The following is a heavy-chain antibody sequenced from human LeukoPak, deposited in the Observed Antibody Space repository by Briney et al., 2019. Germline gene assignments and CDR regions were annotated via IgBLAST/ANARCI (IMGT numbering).Heavy chain of an antibody. D-gene: IGHD6-13*01. J-gene: IGHJ3*02. CDR1: GFTFSSYA. CDR3: ARDSSSWYGASDI. CDR2: ISYDGSNK. V-gene: IGHV3-30*01. Sequence: GGSLRLSCAASGFTFSSYAMHWVRQAPGKGLEWVAVISYDGSNKYYADSVKGRFTISRDNSKNTLYLQMNSLRAEDTAVYYCARDSSSWYGASDIWGQGTMVTVSS.